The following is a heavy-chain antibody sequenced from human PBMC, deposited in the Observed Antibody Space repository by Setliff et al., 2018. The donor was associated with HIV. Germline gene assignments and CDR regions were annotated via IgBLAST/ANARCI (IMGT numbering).Heavy chain of an antibody. CDR1: AASIRSHY. CDR2: FYYTMST. J-gene: IGHJ4*02. CDR3: ARHTVFVRYFDH. Sequence: PSETLSLTCTVSAASIRSHYWSWIRQSPGKGLEWIGNFYYTMSTDYNPSFKSRVTISLDKSNNQISLNLSSATAADTAVYYCARHTVFVRYFDHWGQGMLVTVSS. V-gene: IGHV4-59*11. D-gene: IGHD2-2*02.